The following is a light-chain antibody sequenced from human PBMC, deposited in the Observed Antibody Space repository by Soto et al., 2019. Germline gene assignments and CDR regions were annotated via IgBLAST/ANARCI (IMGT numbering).Light chain of an antibody. CDR3: QQYGTSPT. CDR1: QSLITRY. V-gene: IGKV3-20*01. J-gene: IGKJ5*01. CDR2: GAS. Sequence: EIVLTQSPGTLSLFPGERATLSCRASQSLITRYLAWYQQKPGQAPRLLIYGASSRATGMPDRFSGSGSGTDFTLTISRLEPEDFAVYSCQQYGTSPTFGQGTRLEIK.